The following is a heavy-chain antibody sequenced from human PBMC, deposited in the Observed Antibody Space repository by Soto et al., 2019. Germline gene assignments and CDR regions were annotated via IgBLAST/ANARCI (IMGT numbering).Heavy chain of an antibody. J-gene: IGHJ6*02. V-gene: IGHV4-34*01. CDR3: ARADDFWSGYVGMDV. Sequence: SETLSLPFPGHGGSFSGYYWSWIRQPPGKGLEWIGEIHHSGSTNYNPSLKSRVTISVDTSKNQFSLKLSSVTAADTAVYYCARADDFWSGYVGMDVWGQGTTVTVSS. CDR1: GGSFSGYY. CDR2: IHHSGST. D-gene: IGHD3-3*01.